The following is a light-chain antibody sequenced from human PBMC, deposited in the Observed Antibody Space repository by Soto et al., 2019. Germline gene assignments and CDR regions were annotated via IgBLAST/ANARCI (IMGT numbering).Light chain of an antibody. CDR1: QNVRSY. J-gene: IGKJ4*01. V-gene: IGKV3-11*01. CDR3: QQRSNWPLT. Sequence: EVVLTQSPATLSLSPGERATLSCRASQNVRSYLAWYQQKPGQAPRLLIYAAFKRATGVPARFSGSGSGTDFNLTISGLEPEDFAVYYCQQRSNWPLTFGGGTDVEI. CDR2: AAF.